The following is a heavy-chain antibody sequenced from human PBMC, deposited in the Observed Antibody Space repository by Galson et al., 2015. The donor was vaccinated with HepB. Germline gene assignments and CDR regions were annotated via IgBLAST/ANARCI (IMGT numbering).Heavy chain of an antibody. J-gene: IGHJ5*02. D-gene: IGHD4-17*01. CDR2: IYPGDSDT. CDR1: GYSFTSYW. Sequence: QSGAEVKKPGESLKISCKGSGYSFTSYWIGWVRQMPGKGLEWMGIIYPGDSDTRYSPSFQGQVTISADKSISTAYLQWSSLRASDTAMYYCARHGGLLHGDYVLESSGWFDPWGQGTLVTVSS. CDR3: ARHGGLLHGDYVLESSGWFDP. V-gene: IGHV5-51*01.